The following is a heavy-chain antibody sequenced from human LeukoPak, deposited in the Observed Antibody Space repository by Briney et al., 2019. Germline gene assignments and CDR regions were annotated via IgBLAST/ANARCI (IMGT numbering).Heavy chain of an antibody. Sequence: ASVKVSCKASGYTFTVFYMQGVRQAPGQGLEWMGWINPNSGGTYSAQKFQGRVTMTRDTSTSTAYMELRSLRSDDTAVYYCARDGHYGSGHVDYWGRGTLVTVSS. D-gene: IGHD3-10*01. V-gene: IGHV1-2*02. CDR1: GYTFTVFY. CDR3: ARDGHYGSGHVDY. J-gene: IGHJ4*02. CDR2: INPNSGGT.